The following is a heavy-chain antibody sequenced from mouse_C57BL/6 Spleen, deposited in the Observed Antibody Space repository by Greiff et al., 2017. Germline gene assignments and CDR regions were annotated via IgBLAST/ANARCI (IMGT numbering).Heavy chain of an antibody. CDR3: ARYDYDGYYFDY. CDR2: IYPGSGNT. D-gene: IGHD2-4*01. V-gene: IGHV1-66*01. J-gene: IGHJ2*01. CDR1: GYSFTSYY. Sequence: QVHVKQSGPELVKPGASVKISCKASGYSFTSYYIHWVKQRPGQGLEWIGWIYPGSGNTKYNEKFKGKATLTADTSSSTAYMQLSSLTSEDSAVYYCARYDYDGYYFDYWGQGTTLTVSS.